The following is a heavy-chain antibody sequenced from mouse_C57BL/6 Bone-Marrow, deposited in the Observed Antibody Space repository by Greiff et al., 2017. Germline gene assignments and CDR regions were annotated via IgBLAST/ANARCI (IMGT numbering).Heavy chain of an antibody. CDR3: ARGALYYYGSRDAMDY. D-gene: IGHD1-1*01. V-gene: IGHV5-17*01. CDR2: ISSGSSTI. CDR1: GFTFSDYG. Sequence: EVKLMESGGGLVKPGGSLKLSCAASGFTFSDYGMHWVRQAPEKGLEWVAYISSGSSTIYYADTVQGRFTISRDNAKNPLFLQMASLSAEYTGRYYCARGALYYYGSRDAMDYWGEGTSVTVSS. J-gene: IGHJ4*01.